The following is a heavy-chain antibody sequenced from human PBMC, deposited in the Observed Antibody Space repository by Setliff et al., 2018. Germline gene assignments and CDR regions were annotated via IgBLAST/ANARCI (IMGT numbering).Heavy chain of an antibody. CDR1: GGSFSGYY. CDR3: ARSFSRREKFLLDY. CDR2: TIHXXXX. J-gene: IGHJ4*02. Sequence: SETLSLTCAVYGGSFSGYYWSWIRQPPGKRLERIGETIHXXXXXXNPSXXSRVTISMDTSKNQFSLKVSSVTAADTAVYYCARSFSRREKFLLDYWGQGALVTVSS. V-gene: IGHV4-34*12.